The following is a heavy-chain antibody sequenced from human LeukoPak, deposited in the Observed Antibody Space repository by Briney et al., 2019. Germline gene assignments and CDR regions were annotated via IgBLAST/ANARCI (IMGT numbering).Heavy chain of an antibody. Sequence: PGGSLRLSCAASGFTVSSNYMSWVRQAPGKGLEWVSSISGGGTQYADSRKGRFTISRDNSKNTLYLQMNSLRAEDTAVYYCARDPKGYFDWSLYYYYGMDVWGQGTTVTVSS. V-gene: IGHV3-38-3*01. J-gene: IGHJ6*02. CDR1: GFTVSSNY. CDR2: ISGGGT. D-gene: IGHD3-9*01. CDR3: ARDPKGYFDWSLYYYYGMDV.